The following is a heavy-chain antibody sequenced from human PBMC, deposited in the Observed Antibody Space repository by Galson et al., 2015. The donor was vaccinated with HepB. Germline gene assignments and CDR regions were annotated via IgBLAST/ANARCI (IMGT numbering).Heavy chain of an antibody. CDR2: ISSSGSNV. V-gene: IGHV3-48*02. Sequence: LRLSCAASGFSFSSYSMNWVRQAPGKGLEWVSYISSSGSNVYYADSVEGRFIIPRDSAKYSLYLQINSLRDEDTAVYYCARDRLGYYGMDVWGQGTTVTVSS. J-gene: IGHJ6*02. CDR3: ARDRLGYYGMDV. CDR1: GFSFSSYS. D-gene: IGHD6-19*01.